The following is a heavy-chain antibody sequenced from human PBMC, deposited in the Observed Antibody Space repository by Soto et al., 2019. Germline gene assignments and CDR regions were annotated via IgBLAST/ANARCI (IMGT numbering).Heavy chain of an antibody. Sequence: QAQLVQSGAEVKKPGASVKVSCKASGYTFISYGISWVRQAPGQGLEWVGWMSAFTGKADYAQIFQDRVTMTTDTSTSTAYMELRSLRSDDTAVYYCARDQRYYGSGYYYSDSWGQGTLVTVSS. J-gene: IGHJ1*01. V-gene: IGHV1-18*04. CDR3: ARDQRYYGSGYYYSDS. D-gene: IGHD3-10*01. CDR1: GYTFISYG. CDR2: MSAFTGKA.